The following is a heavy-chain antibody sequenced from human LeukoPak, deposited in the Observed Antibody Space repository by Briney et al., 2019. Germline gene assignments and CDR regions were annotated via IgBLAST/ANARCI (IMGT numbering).Heavy chain of an antibody. D-gene: IGHD2-2*01. CDR2: INPSGGST. Sequence: PGGSLRLSCAASGYTFTSYYMHWVRQAPGQGLEWMGIINPSGGSTSYAQKFQGRVTMTRDTSTSTVYMELSSLRSEDTAVYYCARGGVDGRGNLVVPAASYDYWGQGTLVTVSS. CDR1: GYTFTSYY. J-gene: IGHJ4*02. V-gene: IGHV1-46*01. CDR3: ARGGVDGRGNLVVPAASYDY.